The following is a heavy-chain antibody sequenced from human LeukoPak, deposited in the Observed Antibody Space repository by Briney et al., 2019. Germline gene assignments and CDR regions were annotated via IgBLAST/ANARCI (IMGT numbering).Heavy chain of an antibody. V-gene: IGHV4-4*02. CDR2: ISLTGLT. D-gene: IGHD4-23*01. CDR1: GGSISNTNW. Sequence: PSGTLSLTCGVSGGSISNTNWWSWVRQPPGQGLEWIGEISLTGLTHYNPSLESRVTVSLDKSKNQLSLNLTSVTAADTALYYCARGRGSSAPMSNSAFGYWGQGTLVTVSS. CDR3: ARGRGSSAPMSNSAFGY. J-gene: IGHJ4*02.